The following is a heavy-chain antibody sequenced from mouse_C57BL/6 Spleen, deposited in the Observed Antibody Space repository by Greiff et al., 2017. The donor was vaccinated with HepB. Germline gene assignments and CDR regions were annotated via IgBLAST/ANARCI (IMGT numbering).Heavy chain of an antibody. Sequence: EVQLQESGPGLVKPSQSLSLTCSVTGYSITSGYYWNWIRQFPGNKLEWMGYISYDGSNNYNPSLKNRISITRDTSKNQFFLKLNSVTTEDTSTYYCARADYTWFAYWGQGTLVTVSA. D-gene: IGHD2-12*01. J-gene: IGHJ3*01. V-gene: IGHV3-6*01. CDR1: GYSITSGYY. CDR2: ISYDGSN. CDR3: ARADYTWFAY.